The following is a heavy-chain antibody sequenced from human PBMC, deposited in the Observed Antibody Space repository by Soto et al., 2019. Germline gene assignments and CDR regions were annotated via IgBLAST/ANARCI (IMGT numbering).Heavy chain of an antibody. CDR2: IRSKAYGGTT. Sequence: GGSLRLSCTASGFTFGDYAMSWFRQAPGKGLEWVGFIRSKAYGGTTEYAASVKGRFTISRDDSKSIAYLQMNSLRIEDTAVYYCTTDSYSTMIIVRFDYWGHGTRVTVSS. D-gene: IGHD3-22*01. CDR1: GFTFGDYA. CDR3: TTDSYSTMIIVRFDY. V-gene: IGHV3-49*03. J-gene: IGHJ4*01.